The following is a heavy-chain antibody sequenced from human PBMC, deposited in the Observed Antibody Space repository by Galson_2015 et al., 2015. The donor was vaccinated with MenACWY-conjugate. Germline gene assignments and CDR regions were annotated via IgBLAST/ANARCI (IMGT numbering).Heavy chain of an antibody. CDR1: GFTFSSYS. CDR3: ARDFNDAYYYDSSGYYYSEYFDY. V-gene: IGHV3-21*01. D-gene: IGHD3-22*01. Sequence: SLRLSCAASGFTFSSYSMNWVRQAPGKGLEWVSSISSSSSYIYYADSVKGRFTISRDNAKNSLYLQMNSLRAEDTAVYYCARDFNDAYYYDSSGYYYSEYFDYWGQGTLVTVSS. CDR2: ISSSSSYI. J-gene: IGHJ4*02.